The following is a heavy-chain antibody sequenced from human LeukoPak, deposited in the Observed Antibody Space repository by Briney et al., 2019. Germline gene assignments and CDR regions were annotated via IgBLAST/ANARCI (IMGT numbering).Heavy chain of an antibody. CDR2: IYHSGST. D-gene: IGHD3-9*01. V-gene: IGHV4-39*07. CDR1: GGSISSSSYY. J-gene: IGHJ4*02. CDR3: ARGRGIRYFDWGYYFDY. Sequence: SETLSLTCTVSGGSISSSSYYWGWIRQPPGKGLEWIGEIYHSGSTNYNPSLKSRVTISVDKSKNQFSLKLSSVTAADTAVYYCARGRGIRYFDWGYYFDYWGQGTLVTVSS.